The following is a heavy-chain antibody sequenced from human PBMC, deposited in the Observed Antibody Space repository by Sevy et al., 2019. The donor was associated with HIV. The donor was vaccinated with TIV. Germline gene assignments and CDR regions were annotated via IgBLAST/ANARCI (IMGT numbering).Heavy chain of an antibody. CDR1: GGTFSSYA. CDR2: IIPIFGTA. V-gene: IGHV1-69*06. Sequence: ASVKVSCKASGGTFSSYAISWVRQAPGQGLEWMGGIIPIFGTANYAQKFQGRVTITADKSTSTAYMGLSSLRSEDTAVYYCARSGLSSSGGQAFDIWGQGTMVTVSS. J-gene: IGHJ3*02. D-gene: IGHD6-19*01. CDR3: ARSGLSSSGGQAFDI.